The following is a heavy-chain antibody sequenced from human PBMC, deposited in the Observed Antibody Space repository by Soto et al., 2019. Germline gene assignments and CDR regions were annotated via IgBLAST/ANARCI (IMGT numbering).Heavy chain of an antibody. Sequence: SETLSLTCAVSGGSITNSNWWSWVRQPPGKGLEWIGEFYPGGSTNYNPSLKSRVTISVDKSNNKFSLKLSSVTAADTAVYYCAREKRGTVSRTDYYYYYMDVWGKGTTVTVSS. CDR2: FYPGGST. V-gene: IGHV4-4*02. CDR3: AREKRGTVSRTDYYYYYMDV. J-gene: IGHJ6*03. D-gene: IGHD4-4*01. CDR1: GGSITNSNW.